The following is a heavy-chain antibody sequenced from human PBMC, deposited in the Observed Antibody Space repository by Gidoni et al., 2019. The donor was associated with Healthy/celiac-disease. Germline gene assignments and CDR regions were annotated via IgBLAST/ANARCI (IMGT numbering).Heavy chain of an antibody. D-gene: IGHD3-3*01. Sequence: QLQLHESGPGLVKPSETLSLTCTVSVGSISSISYYWGCIRQPPGKGLEWIGSIYYSGSTYYNPSLKSRVNISVDTSKNQFSLKLSAVTAADTAAYYCARGYDFWSGYSGYGMDVWGQGTTVTVSS. CDR2: IYYSGST. J-gene: IGHJ6*02. CDR3: ARGYDFWSGYSGYGMDV. V-gene: IGHV4-39*01. CDR1: VGSISSISYY.